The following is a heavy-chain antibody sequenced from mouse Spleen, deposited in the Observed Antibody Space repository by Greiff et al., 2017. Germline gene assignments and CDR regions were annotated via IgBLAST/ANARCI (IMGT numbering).Heavy chain of an antibody. Sequence: EVKVEESGGGLVQPGGSMKLSCVASGFTFSNYWMNWVRQSPEKGLEWVAQIRLKSDNYATHYAESVKGRFTISGDDSKSSVYLQMNNLRAEDTGIYYCTAGGYYGTLDYWGQGTSVTVSS. CDR1: GFTFSNYW. CDR2: IRLKSDNYAT. V-gene: IGHV6-3*01. CDR3: TAGGYYGTLDY. J-gene: IGHJ4*01. D-gene: IGHD1-1*01.